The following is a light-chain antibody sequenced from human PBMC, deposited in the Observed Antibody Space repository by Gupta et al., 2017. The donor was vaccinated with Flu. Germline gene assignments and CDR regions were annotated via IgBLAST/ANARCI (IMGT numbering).Light chain of an antibody. J-gene: IGKJ2*01. V-gene: IGKV1-5*01. Sequence: PSTLSASVGDRVTVTCRASQSIGPGLAWYQQKPGKAPNSLIYDASILESGVPSRFRGDGSGTEFTLTINSLQPGDFGTYFCRQYVGYPNTFGQGTKVE. CDR3: RQYVGYPNT. CDR1: QSIGPG. CDR2: DAS.